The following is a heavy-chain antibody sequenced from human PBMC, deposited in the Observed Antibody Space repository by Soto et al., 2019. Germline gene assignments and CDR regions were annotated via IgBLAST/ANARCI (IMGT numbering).Heavy chain of an antibody. CDR3: ARDKDRPQLGGNYYYMLDV. J-gene: IGHJ6*02. D-gene: IGHD1-26*01. V-gene: IGHV1-3*01. CDR2: INAGNGNT. CDR1: GYTFTSYA. Sequence: ASVKVSCKASGYTFTSYAMHWVRQAPGQRLEWMGWINAGNGNTKYSQKFQGRVTITADESTSTAYMELSGLRSDDTAVYYCARDKDRPQLGGNYYYMLDVWGQGTTVTVSS.